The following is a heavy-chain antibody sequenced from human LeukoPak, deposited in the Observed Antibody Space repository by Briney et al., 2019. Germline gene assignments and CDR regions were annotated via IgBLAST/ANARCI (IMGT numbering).Heavy chain of an antibody. CDR3: AKGYCSGGRCYGQVPNDWFDP. CDR2: ISGSGDTT. CDR1: GLTFDSYA. J-gene: IGHJ5*02. D-gene: IGHD2-15*01. V-gene: IGHV3-23*01. Sequence: GGSLTLSCAASGLTFDSYAMSWIRQTPERGLEWVSAISGSGDTTYYADSVKGRFTVSRDNSKNMLYLQMTSLRAEDTAVYYCAKGYCSGGRCYGQVPNDWFDPWGQGTLVTVSA.